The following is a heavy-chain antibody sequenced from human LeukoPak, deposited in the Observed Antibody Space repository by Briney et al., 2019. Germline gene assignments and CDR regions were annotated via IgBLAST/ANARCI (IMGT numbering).Heavy chain of an antibody. CDR2: IYYTGST. Sequence: PSETLSLTCTVSGGSISGSYWSWIRQPPGKALDWIGGIYYTGSTSYNLSLKSRATMSVDTSKNQFPLQLRSVTAADTAVYYCARDGVYSDYDYWGQGSLVADCS. CDR3: ARDGVYSDYDY. V-gene: IGHV4-59*12. J-gene: IGHJ4*02. D-gene: IGHD4-11*01. CDR1: GGSISGSY.